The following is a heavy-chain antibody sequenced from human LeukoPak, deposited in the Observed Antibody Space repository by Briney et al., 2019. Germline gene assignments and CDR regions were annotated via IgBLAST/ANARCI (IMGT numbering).Heavy chain of an antibody. CDR3: ARGPTDYDFWSGYYGDQYYGMDV. D-gene: IGHD3-3*01. Sequence: SSETLSLTCTVSGGSISSSSYYWGWIRQPPGKGLEWIGSIYYSGSTYYNPSLKSRVTISVDTSKNQFSLKLSSVTAADTAVYYCARGPTDYDFWSGYYGDQYYGMDVWGQGTTVTVSS. J-gene: IGHJ6*02. CDR2: IYYSGST. V-gene: IGHV4-39*01. CDR1: GGSISSSSYY.